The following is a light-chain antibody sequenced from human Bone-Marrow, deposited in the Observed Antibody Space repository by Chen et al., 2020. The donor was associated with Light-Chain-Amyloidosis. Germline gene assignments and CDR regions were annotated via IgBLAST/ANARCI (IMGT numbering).Light chain of an antibody. CDR1: QSVGRN. Sequence: EVVMTQSPATLSVSPGERVTLSCRASQSVGRNLAWYQQKPGQAPRLLIYDASTRASGAPARFSGSGSGTDFTLTITSLQSEDFALYYGQHYDSWPRWTFGQGTKVEI. V-gene: IGKV3-15*01. CDR3: QHYDSWPRWT. CDR2: DAS. J-gene: IGKJ1*01.